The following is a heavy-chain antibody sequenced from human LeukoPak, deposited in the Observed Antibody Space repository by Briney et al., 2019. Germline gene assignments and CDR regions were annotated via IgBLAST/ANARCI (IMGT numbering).Heavy chain of an antibody. CDR2: INHSGST. D-gene: IGHD5-12*01. J-gene: IGHJ4*02. Sequence: SETLSLTCAVYGGSFSGYYWSWIRQPPGKGLEWIGEINHSGSTNYNPSLKSRVTISVDTSKNQFSLKLSSVTAADTAVYYCPRGEWLRFFDYWGQGTLVTVSS. CDR3: PRGEWLRFFDY. CDR1: GGSFSGYY. V-gene: IGHV4-34*01.